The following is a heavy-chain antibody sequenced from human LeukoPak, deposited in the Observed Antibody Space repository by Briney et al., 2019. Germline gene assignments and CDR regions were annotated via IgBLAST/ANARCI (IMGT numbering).Heavy chain of an antibody. Sequence: PGGSLRLTCAASGFTFSSYAMSWVRQAPGKGLEWVSAISGSGGSTYYADSVKGRFTISRDNSKNTLYLQMNSLRAEDTAVYYCAKVRWYTYYFDYWGQGTLVTVSS. V-gene: IGHV3-23*01. J-gene: IGHJ4*02. CDR3: AKVRWYTYYFDY. CDR1: GFTFSSYA. D-gene: IGHD2-15*01. CDR2: ISGSGGST.